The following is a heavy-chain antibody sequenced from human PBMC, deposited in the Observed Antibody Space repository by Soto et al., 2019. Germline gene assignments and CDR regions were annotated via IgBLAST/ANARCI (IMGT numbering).Heavy chain of an antibody. D-gene: IGHD5-12*01. CDR2: INAGNGNT. CDR3: ARDGFGGGYDGMVDY. J-gene: IGHJ4*02. V-gene: IGHV1-3*01. Sequence: QVQLVQSGAEVKKPGASVKVSCKASGYTFTSYAMHWVRQAPGQRLEWMGWINAGNGNTKYSQKFQGRVTITRDTSASTADMELSSLRSEDTAVYYCARDGFGGGYDGMVDYWGQGTLVTVSS. CDR1: GYTFTSYA.